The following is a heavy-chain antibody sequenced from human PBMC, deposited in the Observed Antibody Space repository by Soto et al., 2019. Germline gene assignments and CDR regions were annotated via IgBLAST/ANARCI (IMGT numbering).Heavy chain of an antibody. D-gene: IGHD3-16*01. CDR3: IKEARGHSYARL. V-gene: IGHV3-23*01. Sequence: EVQLLESGGDLVHPGESLRLSCAASGFLSSNYAMGWVRQAPVTGLEWVSGISDSGVNTYYADSVKGRFTISGDNSKNALYLEMKSLRAGDTAVYYCIKEARGHSYARLWGRGTPVTVSS. J-gene: IGHJ4*02. CDR2: ISDSGVNT. CDR1: GFLSSNYA.